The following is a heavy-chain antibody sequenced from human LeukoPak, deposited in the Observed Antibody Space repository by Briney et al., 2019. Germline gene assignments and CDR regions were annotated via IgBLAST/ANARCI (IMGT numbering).Heavy chain of an antibody. CDR3: ARGGPTGALDD. Sequence: GSLRLSCAPSGFTFSSYWMTWVRQAPGKGLEWVANIKEDGSEKYYVDSVKGRFTISRDNAKNSLYLQMNSLRAEDTALYYCARGGPTGALDDWGQGTLLTVSS. CDR2: IKEDGSEK. D-gene: IGHD7-27*01. CDR1: GFTFSSYW. V-gene: IGHV3-7*01. J-gene: IGHJ4*02.